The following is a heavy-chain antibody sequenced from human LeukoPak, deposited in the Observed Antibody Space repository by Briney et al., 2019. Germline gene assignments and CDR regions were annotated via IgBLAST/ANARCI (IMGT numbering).Heavy chain of an antibody. V-gene: IGHV4-61*01. J-gene: IGHJ4*02. D-gene: IGHD3-22*01. CDR2: IYYSGST. CDR1: GGSVSSGSYY. Sequence: SETLSLTCTVSGGSVSSGSYYWSWIRQPPGKGLEWIGCIYYSGSTNYNPSLKSRVTISVDTSKNQFSLKLSSVTAADTAVYYCARSTRRYYYDSSGYYSASNLELFDYWGQGTLVTVSS. CDR3: ARSTRRYYYDSSGYYSASNLELFDY.